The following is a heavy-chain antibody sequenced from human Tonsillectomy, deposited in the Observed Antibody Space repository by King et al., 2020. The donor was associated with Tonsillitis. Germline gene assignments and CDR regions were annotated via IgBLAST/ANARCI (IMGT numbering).Heavy chain of an antibody. Sequence: QLVQSGAEVKKPGASVKVSCKASGYTFTSYDINWVRQATGQGLEWMGWMNPNSGNTGYAQKFQGRVTMTRNTDISTAYMELSSLRSEDTAVYYCGRGGAIADFDWLFTLDYWGQEPLVPVPS. CDR3: GRGGAIADFDWLFTLDY. V-gene: IGHV1-8*02. J-gene: IGHJ4*02. CDR1: GYTFTSYD. D-gene: IGHD3-9*01. CDR2: MNPNSGNT.